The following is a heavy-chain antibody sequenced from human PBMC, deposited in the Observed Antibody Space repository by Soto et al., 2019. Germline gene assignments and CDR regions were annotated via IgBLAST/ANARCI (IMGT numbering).Heavy chain of an antibody. Sequence: QVQLVQSGAEVKKPGSSVNVSCKASGGTFSSYTISWVRQAPGQGLEWMGRIIPILGIANYAQKFQGRVTITADKSTSTAYMELSSLRSEDTAVYYCASRSGSTGRIPRGEDAFDIWGQGTMVTVSS. V-gene: IGHV1-69*02. J-gene: IGHJ3*02. CDR2: IIPILGIA. CDR3: ASRSGSTGRIPRGEDAFDI. CDR1: GGTFSSYT. D-gene: IGHD1-26*01.